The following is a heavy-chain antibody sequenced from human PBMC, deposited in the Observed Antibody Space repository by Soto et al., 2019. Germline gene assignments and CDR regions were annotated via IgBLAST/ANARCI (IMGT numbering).Heavy chain of an antibody. CDR3: ARSSIAARPPYYYYGMDV. V-gene: IGHV5-10-1*01. CDR2: IDPSDSYT. Sequence: LGESLKISCKGSGYSFTSYWISWVRQMPGKVLEWMGRIDPSDSYTNYSPSFQGHVTISADKSISTAYLQWSSLKASDTAMYYCARSSIAARPPYYYYGMDVWGQGTTVTVSS. D-gene: IGHD6-6*01. CDR1: GYSFTSYW. J-gene: IGHJ6*02.